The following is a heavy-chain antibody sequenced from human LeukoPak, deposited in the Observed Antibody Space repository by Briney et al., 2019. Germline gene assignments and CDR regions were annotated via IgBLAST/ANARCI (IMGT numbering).Heavy chain of an antibody. D-gene: IGHD3-10*01. CDR3: ARDLAHYGSGSYFSGYFDY. CDR1: GGSISSYY. Sequence: SETLSLTCTVSGGSISSYYWSWIRQPPAKRLEWIGFIHYKQNTNYNPSLQSRVTISLDTPKNQFSLYLNSVTAADTAVYYCARDLAHYGSGSYFSGYFDYWGQGTLVTVSS. J-gene: IGHJ4*02. V-gene: IGHV4-59*01. CDR2: IHYKQNT.